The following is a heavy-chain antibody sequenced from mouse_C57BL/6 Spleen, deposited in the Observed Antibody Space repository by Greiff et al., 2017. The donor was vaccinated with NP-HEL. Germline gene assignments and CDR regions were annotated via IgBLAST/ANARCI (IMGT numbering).Heavy chain of an antibody. Sequence: EVQGVESGGGLVKPGGSLKLSCAASGFTFSSYAMSWVRQTPEKRLEWVATISDGGSYTYYPDNVKGRFTISRDNAKNNLYLQMSHLKSEDTAMYYCARDGETSYAMDYWGQGTSVTVSS. CDR2: ISDGGSYT. D-gene: IGHD2-13*01. CDR3: ARDGETSYAMDY. CDR1: GFTFSSYA. V-gene: IGHV5-4*01. J-gene: IGHJ4*01.